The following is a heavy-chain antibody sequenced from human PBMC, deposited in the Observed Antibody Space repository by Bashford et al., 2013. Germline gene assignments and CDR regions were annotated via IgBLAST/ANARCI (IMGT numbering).Heavy chain of an antibody. CDR1: GGSFSSFA. J-gene: IGHJ4*02. CDR2: IIPIFGPA. D-gene: IGHD3-9*01. V-gene: IGHV1-69*13. CDR3: ARKFLTGYLHY. Sequence: SVKVSCKASGGSFSSFAISWMRQAPGQGLEWMGTIIPIFGPAKYAQRFQDRVTITADDSTSTAYMELSSLKSEDTAVYYCARKFLTGYLHYWGQGTLVTVSS.